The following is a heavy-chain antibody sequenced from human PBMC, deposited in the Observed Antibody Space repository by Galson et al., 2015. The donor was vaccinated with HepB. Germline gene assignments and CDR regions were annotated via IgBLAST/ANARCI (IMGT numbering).Heavy chain of an antibody. V-gene: IGHV3-11*06. J-gene: IGHJ4*02. D-gene: IGHD1-26*01. Sequence: SLRLSCAASGFTFSDYYMSWIRQAPGKGLEWVSYISSSSYTNYADSVKGRFTISRDNAKNSLYLQMNSLRAEDTAVYYCARATREKAPDSGSYYVLDYWGQGTLVTVSS. CDR3: ARATREKAPDSGSYYVLDY. CDR1: GFTFSDYY. CDR2: ISSSSYT.